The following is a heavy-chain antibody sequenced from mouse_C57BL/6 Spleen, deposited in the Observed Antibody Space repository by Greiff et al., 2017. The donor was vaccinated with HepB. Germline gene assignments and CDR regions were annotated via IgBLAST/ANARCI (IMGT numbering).Heavy chain of an antibody. CDR1: GYTFTSYW. J-gene: IGHJ2*01. CDR3: ARYDYGLYYFDY. V-gene: IGHV1-64*01. Sequence: QVQLQQPGAELVKPGASVKLSCKASGYTFTSYWMHWVKQRPGQGLEWIGMIHPNSGSTNYNEKFKSKATLTVDKSSSTAYMQLSSLTSEDSAVYYCARYDYGLYYFDYWGQGTTLTVSS. D-gene: IGHD2-4*01. CDR2: IHPNSGST.